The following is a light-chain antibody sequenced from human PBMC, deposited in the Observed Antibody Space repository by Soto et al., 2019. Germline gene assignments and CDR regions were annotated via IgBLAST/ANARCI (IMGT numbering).Light chain of an antibody. J-gene: IGKJ4*01. Sequence: DIQMTQSPSSLSASVGDRVTITCRASQSISSYLNWYQQKPGKAPKLLIYAASSLQSGVPSRFSGNGSGTDFTLTISSLQPEDFATYYCQQSYRTPPTFGGGTKVDIK. CDR1: QSISSY. V-gene: IGKV1-39*01. CDR3: QQSYRTPPT. CDR2: AAS.